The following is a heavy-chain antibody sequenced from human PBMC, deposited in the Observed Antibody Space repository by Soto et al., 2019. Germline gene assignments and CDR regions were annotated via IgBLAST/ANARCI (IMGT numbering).Heavy chain of an antibody. J-gene: IGHJ6*02. CDR3: ARGGRMGGGVTYYGMDV. CDR2: IIPILGIA. CDR1: GYTFTSYD. V-gene: IGHV1-69*04. Sequence: SVKVSCKASGYTFTSYDINWVRQATGQGLEWMGRIIPILGIANYAQKFQGRVTITADKSTSTAYMELSSLRSEDTAVYYCARGGRMGGGVTYYGMDVWGQ. D-gene: IGHD2-8*02.